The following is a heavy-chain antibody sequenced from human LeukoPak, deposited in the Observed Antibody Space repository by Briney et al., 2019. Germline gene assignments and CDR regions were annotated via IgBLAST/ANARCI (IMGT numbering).Heavy chain of an antibody. CDR2: IYGSGST. CDR1: GGSISSYY. V-gene: IGHV4-4*07. Sequence: PSETLSLTCIVSGGSISSYYWSWIRQPAGKGLEWIGRIYGSGSTNYNPSLKSRATMSINTYRNQISLKLTSVTAADTAVYYCARGIWFGENDAFDIWGQGTMVTVSS. D-gene: IGHD3-10*01. J-gene: IGHJ3*02. CDR3: ARGIWFGENDAFDI.